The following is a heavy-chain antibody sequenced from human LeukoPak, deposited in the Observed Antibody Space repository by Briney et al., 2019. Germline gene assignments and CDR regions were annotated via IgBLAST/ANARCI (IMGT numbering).Heavy chain of an antibody. D-gene: IGHD6-19*01. CDR2: ISWNSGSI. Sequence: GGSLRLSCAASGFTFDDYAMHWVRQAPGKGLEWVSGISWNSGSIGYADSVKGRFTISRDNAKNSLYLQMNSLRAEDMALYYCAKMRGSGWRVDYWGQGTLVTVSS. J-gene: IGHJ4*02. V-gene: IGHV3-9*03. CDR1: GFTFDDYA. CDR3: AKMRGSGWRVDY.